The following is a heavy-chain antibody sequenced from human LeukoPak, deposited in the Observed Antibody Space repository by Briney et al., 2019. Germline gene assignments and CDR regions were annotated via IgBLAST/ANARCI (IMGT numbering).Heavy chain of an antibody. D-gene: IGHD3-22*01. J-gene: IGHJ4*02. CDR3: AKRNYYDSSGSLDY. Sequence: GGSLRLSCAASGFSFDEYAMSWVRQAPGKGLEWVSAISGSGGSTYYADSVKGRFTISRDNSKNTLYLQMNSLRAEDTAVYYCAKRNYYDSSGSLDYWGQGTLVTVSS. V-gene: IGHV3-23*01. CDR2: ISGSGGST. CDR1: GFSFDEYA.